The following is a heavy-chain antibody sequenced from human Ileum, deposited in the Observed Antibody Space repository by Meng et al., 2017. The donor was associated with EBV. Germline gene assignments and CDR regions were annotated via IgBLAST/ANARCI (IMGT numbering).Heavy chain of an antibody. CDR2: ISYDGSTK. CDR1: GFTFSDYG. D-gene: IGHD5/OR15-5a*01. CDR3: AKEEVSRRFNY. J-gene: IGHJ4*02. Sequence: QGKLVEVGGGVVPPGRSLGLSCAASGFTFSDYGMHWVRQAPGKGLEWVAVISYDGSTKYYVDSVKGRFTISRDNSKSTLYLQMNSLRDEDTAVYYCAKEEVSRRFNYWGQGTLVTVSS. V-gene: IGHV3-30*18.